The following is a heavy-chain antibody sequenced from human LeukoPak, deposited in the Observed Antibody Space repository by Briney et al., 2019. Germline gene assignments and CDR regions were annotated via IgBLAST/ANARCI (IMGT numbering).Heavy chain of an antibody. CDR1: GFTFGDYA. V-gene: IGHV3-9*01. CDR3: ARVAVPAAIFLDY. Sequence: PGGSLRLSCAASGFTFGDYAMHWVRQAPGKGLEWVSRIGWNSGSIAYADSVKGRFTISRDNAKNSLYLQMNSLRAEDTAVYYCARVAVPAAIFLDYWGQGTLVTVSS. CDR2: IGWNSGSI. D-gene: IGHD2-2*02. J-gene: IGHJ4*02.